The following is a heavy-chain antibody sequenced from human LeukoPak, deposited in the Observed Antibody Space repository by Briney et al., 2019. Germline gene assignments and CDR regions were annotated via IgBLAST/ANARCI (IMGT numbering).Heavy chain of an antibody. CDR1: GFSFSSYT. CDR3: ITDFDGGPPN. CDR2: ISGSGGRT. V-gene: IGHV3-23*01. D-gene: IGHD3-10*01. J-gene: IGHJ4*02. Sequence: GGSLRLSCAASGFSFSSYTMAWVRQAPGKGLEWVSGISGSGGRTYHADSVKGRFTISRDNSKNTLYLQMNSLKTEDTGVYYCITDFDGGPPNGGQGTLVTVSS.